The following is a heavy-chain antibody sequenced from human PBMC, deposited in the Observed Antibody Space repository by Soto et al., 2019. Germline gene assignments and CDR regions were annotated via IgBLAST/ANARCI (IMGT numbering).Heavy chain of an antibody. CDR3: ARDNYERTGYLDY. D-gene: IGHD3-22*01. Sequence: ASVKVSCKASGYTFTGYYMHWVRQAPGQGLEWMGWINPNSGGTNYAQKFQGWVTMTRDTSISTAYMELSRLRSDDTAVYYCARDNYERTGYLDYWGQGTRVTVSS. CDR1: GYTFTGYY. CDR2: INPNSGGT. V-gene: IGHV1-2*04. J-gene: IGHJ4*02.